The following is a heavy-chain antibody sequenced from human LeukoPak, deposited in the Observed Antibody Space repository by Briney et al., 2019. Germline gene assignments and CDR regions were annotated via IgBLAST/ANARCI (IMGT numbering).Heavy chain of an antibody. CDR1: GFTVSSNY. Sequence: GGSLRLSCATSGFTVSSNYMSWVRQAPGKGLEWVSVIYDSGTTYYADSVKGRFLIFRDTSKNTVGLQMNSLRVEDTAVYYCAGRRSSGWYAYWGQGTLVTVPS. J-gene: IGHJ4*02. CDR3: AGRRSSGWYAY. CDR2: IYDSGTT. V-gene: IGHV3-53*01. D-gene: IGHD6-19*01.